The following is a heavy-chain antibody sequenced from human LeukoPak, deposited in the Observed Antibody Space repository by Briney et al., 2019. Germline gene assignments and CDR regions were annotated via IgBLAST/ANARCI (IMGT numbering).Heavy chain of an antibody. D-gene: IGHD3-16*01. CDR2: FDPEDGET. J-gene: IGHJ6*02. CDR1: GYTLTELS. CDR3: ATGPASAWGSDWYYGMDV. V-gene: IGHV1-24*01. Sequence: ASVKVSCTVSGYTLTELSMHWVRQAPGKGLEWMGGFDPEDGETIYAQKFQGRVTMTEDTSTDTAYMELSSLRSEDTAVYYCATGPASAWGSDWYYGMDVWGQGTTVTVSS.